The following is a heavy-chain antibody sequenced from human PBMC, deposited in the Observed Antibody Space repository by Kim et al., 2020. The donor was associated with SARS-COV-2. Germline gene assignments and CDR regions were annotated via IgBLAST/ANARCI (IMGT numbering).Heavy chain of an antibody. D-gene: IGHD2-2*01. V-gene: IGHV3-23*01. J-gene: IGHJ6*02. Sequence: GGSLRLSCAASGFTFSSYAMSWVRQAPGKGLEWVSAISGSGGSTYYADSVKGRFTISRDNSKNTLYLQMNSLRAEDTAVYYCAKGTVGEAPHCSSTSCLYYYYYYGMDVWGQGTTVTVSS. CDR3: AKGTVGEAPHCSSTSCLYYYYYYGMDV. CDR1: GFTFSSYA. CDR2: ISGSGGST.